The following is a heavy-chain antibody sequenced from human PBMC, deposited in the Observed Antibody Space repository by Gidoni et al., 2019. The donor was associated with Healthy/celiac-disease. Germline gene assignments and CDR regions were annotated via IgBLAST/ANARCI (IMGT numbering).Heavy chain of an antibody. CDR1: GLTFNNYG. V-gene: IGHV3-23*01. CDR2: ITGSGDGT. J-gene: IGHJ4*02. CDR3: AKGLVVLSTKVSYYFDY. D-gene: IGHD6-19*01. Sequence: EVQLLESGGGLVQPGGSLRLSCTASGLTFNNYGMSWVRQAPGKGLGGVSGITGSGDGTHYADSVKGRFTISRDNSKNTVSLVMNSLRVEDTAVYYCAKGLVVLSTKVSYYFDYWGQGILVTVSS.